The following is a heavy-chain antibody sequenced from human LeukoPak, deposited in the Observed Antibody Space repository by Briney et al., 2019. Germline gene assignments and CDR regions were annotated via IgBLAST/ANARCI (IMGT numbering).Heavy chain of an antibody. J-gene: IGHJ4*02. D-gene: IGHD5-12*01. V-gene: IGHV1-18*01. CDR2: ISAYNGNT. Sequence: ASVKVSCKASGYTFTSYGISWVRQAPGQGLEWMGWISAYNGNTNYAQKLQGRVTMTTDTSTSTAYMELRSLRSDDTAVYYCAVSGYDLGEGYYFHYWGQGTLVTVSS. CDR3: AVSGYDLGEGYYFHY. CDR1: GYTFTSYG.